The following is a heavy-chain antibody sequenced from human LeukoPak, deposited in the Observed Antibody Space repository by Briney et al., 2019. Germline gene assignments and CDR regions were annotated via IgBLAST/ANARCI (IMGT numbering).Heavy chain of an antibody. V-gene: IGHV4-59*01. CDR2: IYYSGST. J-gene: IGHJ4*02. CDR1: GGSISSYY. CDR3: ARRYVSGIMYYFEY. D-gene: IGHD3-10*01. Sequence: PSETLSLTCTVSGGSISSYYWSWIRQPPGKGLEWIGYIYYSGSTNYNPSLKSRVTISVDTSKNQFSLKLSSVTAADTAVYYCARRYVSGIMYYFEYWGQGTLVTVSS.